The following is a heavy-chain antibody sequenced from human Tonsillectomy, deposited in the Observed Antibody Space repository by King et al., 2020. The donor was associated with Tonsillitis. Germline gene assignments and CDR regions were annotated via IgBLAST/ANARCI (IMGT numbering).Heavy chain of an antibody. V-gene: IGHV1-69*01. Sequence: VQLVESGAEVKKPGSSVKVSCKASGGTFSTYAISWVRQAPGQGLEWMGGFIPVFGTANYAQRFQGRVTICTDESTSTAYMELSSLRSEDTAVYYCARGIVATIRGYYFDYWGQGTLVTVPS. J-gene: IGHJ4*02. D-gene: IGHD5-12*01. CDR2: FIPVFGTA. CDR3: ARGIVATIRGYYFDY. CDR1: GGTFSTYA.